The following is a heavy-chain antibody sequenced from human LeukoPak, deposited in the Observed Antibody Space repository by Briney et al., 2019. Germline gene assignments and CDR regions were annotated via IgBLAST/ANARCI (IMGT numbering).Heavy chain of an antibody. V-gene: IGHV1-2*02. CDR3: ARHDPTTVTDAFDI. Sequence: ASVKVSCKASGYTFTGYYVHWVRQAPGQGLEWMGWINPNSGGTNYAQKFQGRVTMTRDTSISTAYMELSRLRSDDTAVYYCARHDPTTVTDAFDIWGQGTMVTVSS. CDR1: GYTFTGYY. CDR2: INPNSGGT. J-gene: IGHJ3*02. D-gene: IGHD4-17*01.